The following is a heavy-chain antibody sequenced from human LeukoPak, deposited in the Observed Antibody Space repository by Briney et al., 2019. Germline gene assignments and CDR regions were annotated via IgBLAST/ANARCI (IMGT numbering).Heavy chain of an antibody. CDR2: IKPHTGDT. D-gene: IGHD2-15*01. Sequence: ASARASCKATGYTFTGFYLHWVRQAPGQGLEWMGWIKPHTGDTKSAQRFQGRVTMTRDTSITTAYMELSNLRSDGTAVYYCARGKVGVDWYFDFWGRGSLVSVSS. CDR1: GYTFTGFY. CDR3: ARGKVGVDWYFDF. J-gene: IGHJ2*01. V-gene: IGHV1-2*02.